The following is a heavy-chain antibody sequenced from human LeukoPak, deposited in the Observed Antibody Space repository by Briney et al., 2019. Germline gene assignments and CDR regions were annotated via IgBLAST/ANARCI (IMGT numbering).Heavy chain of an antibody. D-gene: IGHD6-13*01. V-gene: IGHV4-61*02. Sequence: PSQTLSLTCAVSGGSISSGGYSWSWIRQPPGKGLEWIGRIYTSGGTDYNPSLKSRVTISIDTSKNQFSLRLSSVTAADTAIYYCARDSAFVAAAGNYWGQGTLVTVSS. CDR2: IYTSGGT. CDR3: ARDSAFVAAAGNY. J-gene: IGHJ4*02. CDR1: GGSISSGGYS.